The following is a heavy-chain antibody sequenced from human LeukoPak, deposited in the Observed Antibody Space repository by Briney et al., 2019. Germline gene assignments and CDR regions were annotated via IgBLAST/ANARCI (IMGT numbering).Heavy chain of an antibody. Sequence: PETLSLTCAVYGGSFSGYYWSWIRQPPGKGLERIGEINHSGSTNYNPSLKSRVTISVDTSKNQFSLKLSSVTAADTAVYYCARGVLELPPYYYMDVWGKGTTVTVSS. D-gene: IGHD1-7*01. CDR1: GGSFSGYY. J-gene: IGHJ6*03. CDR2: INHSGST. V-gene: IGHV4-34*01. CDR3: ARGVLELPPYYYMDV.